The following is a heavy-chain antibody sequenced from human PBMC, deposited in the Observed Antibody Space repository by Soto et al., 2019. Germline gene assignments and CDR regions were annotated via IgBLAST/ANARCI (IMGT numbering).Heavy chain of an antibody. J-gene: IGHJ6*02. CDR2: INHSGST. CDR3: ARDYYGMDV. Sequence: SETLSLTCTVSGGSISSAGYYWSWIRQPPGKGLEWIGEINHSGSTNYNPSLKSRVTISVDTSKNQFSLKLSSVTAADTAVYYCARDYYGMDVWGQGTTVTVSS. CDR1: GGSISSAGYY. V-gene: IGHV4-39*07.